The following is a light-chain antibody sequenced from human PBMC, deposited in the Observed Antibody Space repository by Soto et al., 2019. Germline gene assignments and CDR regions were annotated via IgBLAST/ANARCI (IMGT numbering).Light chain of an antibody. CDR1: SSDVAAYNF. Sequence: QSALTQPAPVSGSPGQSITISCTGTSSDVAAYNFVSWYQQHPGEVPKLMIYEVIKRPSGISDRFSGSKSGNTASLTISGLQAEDEADYYCSAYTHSNTVIFGGGTKLTVL. J-gene: IGLJ2*01. V-gene: IGLV2-14*03. CDR2: EVI. CDR3: SAYTHSNTVI.